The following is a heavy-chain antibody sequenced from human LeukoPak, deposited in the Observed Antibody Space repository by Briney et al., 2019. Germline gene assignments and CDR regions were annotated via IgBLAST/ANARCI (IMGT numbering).Heavy chain of an antibody. CDR1: GGSVSSGTYY. Sequence: PSETLSLTCSVSGGSVSSGTYYWSWIRQPPGKGLEWIGYISYSRSTSYNPSLKSRVTISVDTSKNQLSLKLSSVTAADTAVYYCTIPPSSSNYYYGMDVWGXGTTVTVSS. CDR2: ISYSRST. CDR3: TIPPSSSNYYYGMDV. J-gene: IGHJ6*04. D-gene: IGHD2-2*01. V-gene: IGHV4-61*01.